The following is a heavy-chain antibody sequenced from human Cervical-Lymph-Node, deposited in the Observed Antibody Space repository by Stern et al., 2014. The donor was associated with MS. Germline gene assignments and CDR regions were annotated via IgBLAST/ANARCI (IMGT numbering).Heavy chain of an antibody. CDR1: GFTFSDYY. J-gene: IGHJ4*02. Sequence: QVQLVESGGGLVKPGGSLRLSCAASGFTFSDYYMSWIRQAPGKGLEWVSYIYCSGSTIYNAYSMKGRIIISEATANKFLYLPMNSLRAEDTAVYYCARDLSEDYFDYWGQGTLVTVSS. CDR2: IYCSGSTI. V-gene: IGHV3-11*01. D-gene: IGHD1-26*01. CDR3: ARDLSEDYFDY.